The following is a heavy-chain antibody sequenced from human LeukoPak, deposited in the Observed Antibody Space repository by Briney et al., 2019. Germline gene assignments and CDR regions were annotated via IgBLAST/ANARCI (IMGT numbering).Heavy chain of an antibody. V-gene: IGHV3-21*01. CDR1: GFTFSTYD. CDR3: ARVEEAAAFNP. D-gene: IGHD6-13*01. CDR2: IRSSTTYV. Sequence: GGSLRLSCAASGFTFSTYDMNWVRQAPGKGLEWVSSIRSSTTYVYYADSMKGRFTIPRDNAKNSLYLQMNSLRAEDTAMYYCARVEEAAAFNPWGQGTLVTVSS. J-gene: IGHJ5*02.